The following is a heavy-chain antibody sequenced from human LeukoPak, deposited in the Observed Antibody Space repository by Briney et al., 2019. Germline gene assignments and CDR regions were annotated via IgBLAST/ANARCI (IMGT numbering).Heavy chain of an antibody. D-gene: IGHD6-19*01. CDR3: ARDAAVAGIPFDY. V-gene: IGHV3-21*01. CDR2: ISSRSSYI. Sequence: GGSLRLSCAASGFTISSYSMSWVRQAPGGGLEWVSSISSRSSYIYYAHSVKGRFTISRDNAKNSLYLQMNSLTAEDTAVYYCARDAAVAGIPFDYWGQGTLVTVSS. J-gene: IGHJ4*02. CDR1: GFTISSYS.